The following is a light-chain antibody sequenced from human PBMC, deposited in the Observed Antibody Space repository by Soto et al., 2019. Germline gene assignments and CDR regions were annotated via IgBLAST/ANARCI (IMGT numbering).Light chain of an antibody. J-gene: IGKJ1*01. CDR3: QQYNNWPQT. Sequence: EIVMTQSPATVSVSPGDTATLSCRASQSFGTNLAWYQQTPGQAPRLLIYGASIRATGVPDRFSGSGSGSEFTLTISSLRSEDFVVYYCQQYNNWPQTFGQGTKGEVK. CDR1: QSFGTN. V-gene: IGKV3-15*01. CDR2: GAS.